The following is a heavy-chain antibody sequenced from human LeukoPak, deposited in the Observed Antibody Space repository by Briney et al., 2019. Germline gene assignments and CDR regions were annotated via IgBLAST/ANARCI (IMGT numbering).Heavy chain of an antibody. CDR3: ARTVATGPFYDFWSGYYLLDY. J-gene: IGHJ4*02. CDR1: GYTFTSYG. V-gene: IGHV1-18*01. D-gene: IGHD3-3*01. Sequence: ASVKVSCKASGYTFTSYGISWVRQAPGQGLEWMGWISAYSGNTNYAQKLQGRVTMTTDTSTSTAYMELRSLRSDDTAVYYCARTVATGPFYDFWSGYYLLDYWGQGTLVTVSS. CDR2: ISAYSGNT.